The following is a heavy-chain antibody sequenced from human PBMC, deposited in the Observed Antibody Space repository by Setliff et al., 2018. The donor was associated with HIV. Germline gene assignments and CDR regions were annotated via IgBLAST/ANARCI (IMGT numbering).Heavy chain of an antibody. CDR2: INPNSGDT. V-gene: IGHV1-2*06. Sequence: ASVKVSCKASGYTFTGYFIHWVRQAPGQGLEWVGRINPNSGDTNFAQKFQGRITMTRDTSISTAYLELNRLRSDDTAVYYCAREYDVLTGYFISAFDIWGQGTMVTVSS. D-gene: IGHD3-9*01. CDR3: AREYDVLTGYFISAFDI. CDR1: GYTFTGYF. J-gene: IGHJ3*02.